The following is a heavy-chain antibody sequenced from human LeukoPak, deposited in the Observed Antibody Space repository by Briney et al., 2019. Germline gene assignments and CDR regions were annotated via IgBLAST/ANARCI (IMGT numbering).Heavy chain of an antibody. Sequence: GGSLRLSCAASIFSFNLYGVSWVRQAPGKGLEWIATISGSGTNTHYADSVKGRLTISRDNSKNTVYVQMNSLRAEDTAVYYCARDPSTLTRRDDYWGQGTLVTVSS. CDR1: IFSFNLYG. J-gene: IGHJ4*02. CDR3: ARDPSTLTRRDDY. CDR2: ISGSGTNT. D-gene: IGHD1-1*01. V-gene: IGHV3-23*01.